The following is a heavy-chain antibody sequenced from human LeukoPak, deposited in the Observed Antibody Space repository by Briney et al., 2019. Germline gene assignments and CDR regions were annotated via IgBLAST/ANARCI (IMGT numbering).Heavy chain of an antibody. Sequence: ASVKVSCKASGYTFTSYGTSWVRQAPGQGLEWMGWISAYNGITTYAQKLQGRVTMTTDTSTSTAYMELRSLRSDDTAVYYCARDHDFWSGSSQYFDYWGQGTLVTVSS. CDR1: GYTFTSYG. D-gene: IGHD3-3*01. V-gene: IGHV1-18*01. CDR2: ISAYNGIT. J-gene: IGHJ4*02. CDR3: ARDHDFWSGSSQYFDY.